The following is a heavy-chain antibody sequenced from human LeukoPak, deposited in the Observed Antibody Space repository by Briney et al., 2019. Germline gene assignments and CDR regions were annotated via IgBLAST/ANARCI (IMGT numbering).Heavy chain of an antibody. D-gene: IGHD2-21*01. CDR3: AKDLIAGPPDYFDY. Sequence: GGSLRLSCAASGFTFTIYAVHWVRQAPGKGLEWVAVTDGNKKYYADAVQGGVTISSDNAKNTVYLQMNSLRAEDTAVYYCAKDLIAGPPDYFDYWGQGTLVTVSS. V-gene: IGHV3-30-3*01. CDR1: GFTFTIYA. J-gene: IGHJ4*02. CDR2: TDGNKK.